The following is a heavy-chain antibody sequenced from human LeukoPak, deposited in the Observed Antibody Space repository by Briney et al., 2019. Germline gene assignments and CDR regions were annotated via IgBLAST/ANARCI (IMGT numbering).Heavy chain of an antibody. CDR1: GYTFTSHY. CDR2: INPSDGST. V-gene: IGHV1-46*01. D-gene: IGHD5-24*01. J-gene: IGHJ4*02. CDR3: ARKFDGYRLDY. Sequence: ASVKVSCKASGYTFTSHYMHWVRQAPGQGLEWMGIINPSDGSTGNAQKFQGRVTMTRDTSTSTVYMELSSLRSEDSAVYYCARKFDGYRLDYWGQGTLVTVSA.